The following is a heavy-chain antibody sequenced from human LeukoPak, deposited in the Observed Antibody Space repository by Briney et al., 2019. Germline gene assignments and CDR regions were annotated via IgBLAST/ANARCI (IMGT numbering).Heavy chain of an antibody. J-gene: IGHJ4*02. Sequence: PSETLSLTCTVSGGSISNYYWSWIRQPPGKGLEWIGYIYYSGTTNYNPSLKSRVTISVDTSKNQFSLKLSSVTAADTAVYYCARVTCSGGSCYFDYWGQGTLVTVSS. V-gene: IGHV4-59*12. CDR1: GGSISNYY. CDR2: IYYSGTT. D-gene: IGHD2-15*01. CDR3: ARVTCSGGSCYFDY.